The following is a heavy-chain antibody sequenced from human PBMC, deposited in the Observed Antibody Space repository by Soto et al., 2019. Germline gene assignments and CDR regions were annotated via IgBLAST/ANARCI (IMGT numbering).Heavy chain of an antibody. CDR3: VRGDNWKDEAYFY. CDR2: IWSDGNNR. Sequence: QVQLVESGGGVVQPGRSLRLSCAASGFMFSNHGMHWVRQAPGKGLEWVAVIWSDGNNRYYADSVKGRFTISRDNSKNTVYLQMNSLRAEDTAVYYCVRGDNWKDEAYFYWGQGTLVTVSS. V-gene: IGHV3-33*01. D-gene: IGHD1-1*01. J-gene: IGHJ4*02. CDR1: GFMFSNHG.